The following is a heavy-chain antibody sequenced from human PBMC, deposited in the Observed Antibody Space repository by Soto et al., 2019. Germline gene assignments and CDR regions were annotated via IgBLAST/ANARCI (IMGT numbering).Heavy chain of an antibody. CDR3: AKGRGGKTVANFGMDV. J-gene: IGHJ6*02. V-gene: IGHV1-46*01. CDR1: GDSVSTDY. CDR2: ISPFGGAT. Sequence: ASVKVSCKASGDSVSTDYLHWVRQAPGQGFEWLGLISPFGGATAYAQRFKGRVTVTKDKSSTTFYLELSSLRSDDTAVYYCAKGRGGKTVANFGMDVWGQGVTVTVSS. D-gene: IGHD3-16*01.